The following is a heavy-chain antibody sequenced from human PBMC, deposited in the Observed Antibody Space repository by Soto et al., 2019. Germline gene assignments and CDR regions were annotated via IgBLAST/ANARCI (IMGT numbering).Heavy chain of an antibody. V-gene: IGHV4-39*02. CDR1: GDSMSRSSYY. D-gene: IGHD3-10*01. Sequence: QLQLQESGPGLVKPSETLSLTCTVSGDSMSRSSYYWGRIRQPPRKGLEWIGSIYHSGNTYYNPSISSRATMSVDTSKNHFSLKMNSVTAADTAVYYCARLGEFGLLIDYWGQGTLVTVSS. CDR2: IYHSGNT. J-gene: IGHJ4*02. CDR3: ARLGEFGLLIDY.